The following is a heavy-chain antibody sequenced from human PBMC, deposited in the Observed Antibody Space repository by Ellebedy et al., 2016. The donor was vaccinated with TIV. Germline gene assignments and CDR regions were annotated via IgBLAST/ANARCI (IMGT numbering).Heavy chain of an antibody. CDR3: ARLGASSDYYRIDY. V-gene: IGHV4-39*01. Sequence: GSLRLSXNVSGGSVRSSYYWGWIRQPPGKGLEWIGSIYFIGTTSYNPSLKSRVFISVDTSKNQFSLNLKSVTAADTAVYFCARLGASSDYYRIDYWGQGTLVAVSS. CDR1: GGSVRSSYY. J-gene: IGHJ4*02. CDR2: IYFIGTT. D-gene: IGHD2-21*02.